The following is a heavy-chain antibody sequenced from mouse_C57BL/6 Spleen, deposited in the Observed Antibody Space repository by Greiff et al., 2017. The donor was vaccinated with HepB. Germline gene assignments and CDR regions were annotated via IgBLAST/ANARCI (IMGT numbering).Heavy chain of an antibody. V-gene: IGHV1-82*01. D-gene: IGHD2-5*01. CDR2: IYPGDGDT. J-gene: IGHJ4*01. CDR3: APYYSNPLDYYAMDY. CDR1: GYAFSSSW. Sequence: LVESGPELVKPGASVKISCKASGYAFSSSWMNWVKQRPGKGLEWIGRIYPGDGDTNYNGKFKGKATLTADKSSSTAYMQLSSLTSEDSAVYFCAPYYSNPLDYYAMDYWGQGTSVTVSS.